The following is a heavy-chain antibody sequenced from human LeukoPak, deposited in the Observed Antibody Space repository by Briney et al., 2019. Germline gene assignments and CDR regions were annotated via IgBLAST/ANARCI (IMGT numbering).Heavy chain of an antibody. V-gene: IGHV3-21*01. D-gene: IGHD3/OR15-3a*01. Sequence: RSGGSLRLSCAASGFTFSSYSMNWVRQAPGKGLEWVSSISSSSSYIYYADSVKGRFTISRDNAKNSLYLQMNSLRAEDTAVYYCARDQGLAGTRPLGMDVWGQGTTVTISS. CDR1: GFTFSSYS. CDR3: ARDQGLAGTRPLGMDV. CDR2: ISSSSSYI. J-gene: IGHJ6*02.